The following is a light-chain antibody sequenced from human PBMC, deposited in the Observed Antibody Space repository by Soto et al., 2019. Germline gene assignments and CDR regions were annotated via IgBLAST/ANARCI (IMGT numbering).Light chain of an antibody. CDR2: DVS. V-gene: IGLV2-11*01. Sequence: QSALTQPRSVSGSPGQSVTISCTGTSSDVGGYNYVSWYQQHPGKAPKLMIYDVSKRPSGVPDRFSGSKSGNTASLTSSGLHAEDEADYYCCSYAGSYTHYVFGTGTKLTVL. CDR3: CSYAGSYTHYV. CDR1: SSDVGGYNY. J-gene: IGLJ1*01.